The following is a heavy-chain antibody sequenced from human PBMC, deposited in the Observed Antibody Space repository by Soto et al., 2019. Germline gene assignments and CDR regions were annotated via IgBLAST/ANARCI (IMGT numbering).Heavy chain of an antibody. CDR2: ISYDGSNK. CDR1: GFTFSSYA. Sequence: QVQLVESGGGVVQPGRSLRLSCAASGFTFSSYAMHWVRQAPGKGLEWVAVISYDGSNKYYADSVKGRFTISIDNCKNAMYLQMNSLRAEDTAVYYCARDPGRWLQYRGLDYWGQGTLVTVSS. V-gene: IGHV3-30-3*01. D-gene: IGHD5-12*01. J-gene: IGHJ4*02. CDR3: ARDPGRWLQYRGLDY.